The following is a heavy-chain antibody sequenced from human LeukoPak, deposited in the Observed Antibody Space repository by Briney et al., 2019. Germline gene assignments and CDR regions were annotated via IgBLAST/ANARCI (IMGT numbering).Heavy chain of an antibody. CDR3: TRHGYGSNDSNDY. CDR2: IRSKANSYAT. Sequence: GGSLRLSCAASGFTFSGSAMNLDRPAPGKGMEWLGRIRSKANSYATAYAASVKVRFTISRDDSKNTAYLQMNSLKTEDTAVYYCTRHGYGSNDSNDYWGQGTLVTVSS. CDR1: GFTFSGSA. V-gene: IGHV3-73*01. J-gene: IGHJ4*02. D-gene: IGHD2-2*03.